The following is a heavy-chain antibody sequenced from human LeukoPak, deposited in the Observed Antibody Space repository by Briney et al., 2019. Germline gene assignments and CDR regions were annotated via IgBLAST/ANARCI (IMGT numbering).Heavy chain of an antibody. J-gene: IGHJ4*02. CDR3: VRHYGSGSYYF. CDR1: GGSINSCY. Sequence: PSETLSLTCTGYGGSINSCYWSWIRQPPGKGLEWIGYIYYSGSTNYNPSLKSRVTISIDTSKNQFSLKLSSVTAADTAVYYCVRHYGSGSYYFWGQGTLVTVSS. D-gene: IGHD3-10*01. V-gene: IGHV4-59*08. CDR2: IYYSGST.